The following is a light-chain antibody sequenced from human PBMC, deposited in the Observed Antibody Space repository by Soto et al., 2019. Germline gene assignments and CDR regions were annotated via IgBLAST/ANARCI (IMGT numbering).Light chain of an antibody. J-gene: IGKJ5*01. V-gene: IGKV3D-20*02. CDR2: GAS. Sequence: NVLTQSPGTLSLSPGDRATLSCRASQTLSGNYLAWYQHKPGQAPRLLICGASSRATGIPDRFSGSGSGTDFTLTISSLEPEDFAVYYCQQRSNWPITFGQGTRLEIK. CDR3: QQRSNWPIT. CDR1: QTLSGNY.